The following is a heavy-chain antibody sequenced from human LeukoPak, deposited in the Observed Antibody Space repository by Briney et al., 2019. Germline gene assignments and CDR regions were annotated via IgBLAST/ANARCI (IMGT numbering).Heavy chain of an antibody. CDR3: AKDLSSDSSSDY. J-gene: IGHJ4*02. V-gene: IGHV3-30*18. D-gene: IGHD6-13*01. Sequence: QTGGSLRLSCAASGFTFSSYGMRWVRQAPGKGLEWVAVISYDGSNKYYADSVKGRFTISRDNSKNTLYLQMNSLRAEDTAVYYCAKDLSSDSSSDYWGQGTLVTVSS. CDR2: ISYDGSNK. CDR1: GFTFSSYG.